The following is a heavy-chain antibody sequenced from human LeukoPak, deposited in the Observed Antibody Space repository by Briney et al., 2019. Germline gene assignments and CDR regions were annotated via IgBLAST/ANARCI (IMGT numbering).Heavy chain of an antibody. V-gene: IGHV4-39*07. J-gene: IGHJ4*02. CDR1: GGSISSSSYY. CDR2: IYYSGST. CDR3: ARDHSNYDY. Sequence: SETLSLTCTVSGGSISSSSYYWGWIRQPPGKGLEWIGSIYYSGSTYYNPSLKSRVTISVDTSKNQFSLKLSSVTAADTAVYYCARDHSNYDYWGQGTLVTVSS. D-gene: IGHD4-11*01.